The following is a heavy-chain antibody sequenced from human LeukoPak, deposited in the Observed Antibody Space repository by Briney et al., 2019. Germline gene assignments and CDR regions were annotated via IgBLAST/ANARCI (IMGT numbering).Heavy chain of an antibody. D-gene: IGHD3-3*01. V-gene: IGHV4-38-2*02. CDR1: GYSISSGYY. Sequence: SETLSLTCTVSGYSISSGYYWGWIRQPPGKGLEWIGSIYHSGSTYYNPSLKSRVTISVDTSKNQFSLKLSSVTAADTAVYYCARDFGFWSGYSSFDYWGQGTLVTVSS. CDR2: IYHSGST. J-gene: IGHJ4*02. CDR3: ARDFGFWSGYSSFDY.